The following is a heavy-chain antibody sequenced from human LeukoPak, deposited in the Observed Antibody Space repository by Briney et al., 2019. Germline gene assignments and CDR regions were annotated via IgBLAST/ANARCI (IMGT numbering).Heavy chain of an antibody. CDR3: ASYYYDSSGYSYYFDY. Sequence: PSETLSLTCTVSGYSISSGYYWGWIRQPPGKGLEWIGSIYHSGSTYYNPSLKSRVTISVDTSKNRFSLKLSSVTAADTAVYYCASYYYDSSGYSYYFDYWGQGTLVTVSS. J-gene: IGHJ4*02. CDR1: GYSISSGYY. D-gene: IGHD3-22*01. CDR2: IYHSGST. V-gene: IGHV4-38-2*02.